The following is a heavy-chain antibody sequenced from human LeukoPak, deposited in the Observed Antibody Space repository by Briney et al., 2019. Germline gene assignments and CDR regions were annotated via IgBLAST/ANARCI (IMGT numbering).Heavy chain of an antibody. D-gene: IGHD6-13*01. Sequence: GGSLRLSCAASGFTFSSYAMSWVRQAPGKGLGWVSAISGSGGSTYYADSVKGRFTISRDNSKNTLYLQMNSLRAEDTAVYYCAKDRAVGYVAAAGTDYWGQGTLVTVSS. CDR3: AKDRAVGYVAAAGTDY. V-gene: IGHV3-23*01. CDR1: GFTFSSYA. J-gene: IGHJ4*02. CDR2: ISGSGGST.